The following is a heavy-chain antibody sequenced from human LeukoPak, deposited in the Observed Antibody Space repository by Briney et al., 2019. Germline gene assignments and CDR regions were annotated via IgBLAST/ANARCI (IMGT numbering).Heavy chain of an antibody. CDR1: GFTFSSYW. V-gene: IGHV3-7*01. CDR2: IKQDGSEK. J-gene: IGHJ4*02. D-gene: IGHD3-10*01. CDR3: ARGPLWFGELLMDY. Sequence: GGSLRLSCAASGFTFSSYWMSWVRQAPGKGLEWVANIKQDGSEKYYVDSVKGRFTISRDNAKNSLYLQMSSLRAEDTAVYYCARGPLWFGELLMDYWGQGTLVTVSS.